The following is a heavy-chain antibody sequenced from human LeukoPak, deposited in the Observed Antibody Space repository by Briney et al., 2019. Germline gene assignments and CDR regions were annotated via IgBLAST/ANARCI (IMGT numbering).Heavy chain of an antibody. CDR2: ISSSSSYI. V-gene: IGHV3-21*01. Sequence: GGSLRLSCAASGXTFSSYSVNWVRQAPGKGLEWVSSISSSSSYIYYADSVKGRFTISRDNAKNSLYLQMNSLRAEDTAVYYCARDRRGTSCHDYWGQGTLVTVSS. CDR1: GXTFSSYS. D-gene: IGHD2-2*01. CDR3: ARDRRGTSCHDY. J-gene: IGHJ4*02.